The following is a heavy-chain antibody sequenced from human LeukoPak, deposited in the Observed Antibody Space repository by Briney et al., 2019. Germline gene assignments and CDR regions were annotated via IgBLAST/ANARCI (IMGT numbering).Heavy chain of an antibody. Sequence: GGSLRLSCAASGFTVSSNYMSWVRQAPGKGLEWVSVIYSGGSTYYADSVKGRFTIFRDNSKNTLYLQMNSLRAEDTAVYYCARYKYCSSTSCYIGVLDYWGQGTLVTVSS. V-gene: IGHV3-66*02. CDR1: GFTVSSNY. D-gene: IGHD2-2*02. J-gene: IGHJ4*02. CDR2: IYSGGST. CDR3: ARYKYCSSTSCYIGVLDY.